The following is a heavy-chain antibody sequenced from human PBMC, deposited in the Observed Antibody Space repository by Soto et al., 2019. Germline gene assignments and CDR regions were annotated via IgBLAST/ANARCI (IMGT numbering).Heavy chain of an antibody. V-gene: IGHV1-69*01. D-gene: IGHD2-2*01. CDR3: ASSTSPIYYYYYGMDV. CDR1: GGTFSSYA. J-gene: IGHJ6*02. Sequence: QVQLVQSGAEVKKPGSSVKVSCKASGGTFSSYAISWVRQAPGQGLEWMGGIIPIFGTANYAQKFQGRVTITEDESTSPADMELSSLRSEDTAVYYCASSTSPIYYYYYGMDVWGQGTTVTVSS. CDR2: IIPIFGTA.